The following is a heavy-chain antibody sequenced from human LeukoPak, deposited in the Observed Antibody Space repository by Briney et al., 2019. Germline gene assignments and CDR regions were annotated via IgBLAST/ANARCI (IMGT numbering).Heavy chain of an antibody. CDR1: GGSISSYY. V-gene: IGHV4-4*07. Sequence: SETLSLTCTVSGGSISSYYWSWIRQPAGKGLEWIGRIYTSGSTNYNPSLKSRVTISVDTSKNQFSLKLRSVTAADTAVYYCASHCSSTTCYTQRIIGKTYYYYPMDVWGQGTTVTVSS. J-gene: IGHJ6*02. CDR3: ASHCSSTTCYTQRIIGKTYYYYPMDV. D-gene: IGHD2-2*02. CDR2: IYTSGST.